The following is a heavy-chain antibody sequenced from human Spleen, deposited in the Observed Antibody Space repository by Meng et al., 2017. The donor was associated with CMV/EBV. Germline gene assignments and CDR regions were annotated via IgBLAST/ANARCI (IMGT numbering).Heavy chain of an antibody. CDR3: AKARTGTLSGMDV. Sequence: GGSLRLSCAASGFTFSSYWMSWVRQAPGKGLEWVANIKQDGSEKYYVDSVKGRFTISRDNSKNTLYLQMNSLRAEDTAVYYCAKARTGTLSGMDVWGQGTTVTVSS. V-gene: IGHV3-7*03. D-gene: IGHD1-7*01. CDR1: GFTFSSYW. CDR2: IKQDGSEK. J-gene: IGHJ6*02.